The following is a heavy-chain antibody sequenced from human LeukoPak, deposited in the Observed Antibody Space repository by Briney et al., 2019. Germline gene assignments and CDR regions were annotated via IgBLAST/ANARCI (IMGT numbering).Heavy chain of an antibody. CDR3: AKSDYYDASGYYS. CDR2: INSDGSST. J-gene: IGHJ4*02. CDR1: GFTFSSYW. Sequence: GGSLRLSCAASGFTFSSYWMHWVRQAPGKGLVWVSRINSDGSSTSYADSVKGRFTISRDNSKNTLYLQMKSLRAEDTAVYYCAKSDYYDASGYYSWGQGTLVTVSS. D-gene: IGHD3-22*01. V-gene: IGHV3-74*01.